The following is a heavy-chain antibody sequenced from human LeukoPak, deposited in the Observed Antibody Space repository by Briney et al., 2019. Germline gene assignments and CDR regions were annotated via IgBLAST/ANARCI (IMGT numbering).Heavy chain of an antibody. V-gene: IGHV3-74*01. Sequence: PGGSLRLSCAASGFTFNSYWMHWVRQAPGKGLVWVSRINSDGSGTSDADFVKGRFTISRDNAKNTLYLQMNSLRAEDTAVYYCARDWAYTQLDIWGRGSLVTVSS. J-gene: IGHJ2*01. CDR1: GFTFNSYW. D-gene: IGHD2-21*01. CDR2: INSDGSGT. CDR3: ARDWAYTQLDI.